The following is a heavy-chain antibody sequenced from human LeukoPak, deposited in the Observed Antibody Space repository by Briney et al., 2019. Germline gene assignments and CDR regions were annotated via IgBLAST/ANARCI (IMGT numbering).Heavy chain of an antibody. Sequence: GASVKVSCKTSEYTTYYIHWVRQAPGQGLEWMGITDPIGGSTNYAQKFQGRVTMTRDTSTSTVYMELSSLRSEDSAVYYCARWTTTYLDYWGQGTLVTVSS. CDR2: TDPIGGST. D-gene: IGHD4-11*01. CDR1: EYTTYY. V-gene: IGHV1-46*01. CDR3: ARWTTTYLDY. J-gene: IGHJ4*02.